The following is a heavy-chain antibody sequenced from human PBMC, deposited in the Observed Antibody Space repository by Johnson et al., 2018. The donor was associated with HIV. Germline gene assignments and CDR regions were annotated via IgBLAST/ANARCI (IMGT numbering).Heavy chain of an antibody. CDR3: AREEDTARVTGGAFDV. CDR2: ISYDGSNK. Sequence: QVQLVESGGGVVQPGRSLRLSCAASKFTFSSYAMHWVRQAPGKGLEWVSFISYDGSNKYYADSVKGRFTISRDNSKNTLYLQMNSLRAEDTAVYYCAREEDTARVTGGAFDVWGQGTMVTVSS. D-gene: IGHD5-18*01. V-gene: IGHV3-30-3*01. CDR1: KFTFSSYA. J-gene: IGHJ3*01.